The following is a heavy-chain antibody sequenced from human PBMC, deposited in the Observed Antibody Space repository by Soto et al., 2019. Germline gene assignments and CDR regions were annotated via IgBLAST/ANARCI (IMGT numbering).Heavy chain of an antibody. CDR3: ARVRIQLWFKDFDY. CDR1: DGSFSDNS. CDR2: INPSGTT. Sequence: SETLSLTCAVYDGSFSDNSWTWIRQPPGKGLEWIGEINPSGTTTYNPSLQSRVTISIETSKSQVFLNMKSVTAADTAKYYCARVRIQLWFKDFDYWGQGSLVTVSS. J-gene: IGHJ4*02. D-gene: IGHD5-18*01. V-gene: IGHV4-34*01.